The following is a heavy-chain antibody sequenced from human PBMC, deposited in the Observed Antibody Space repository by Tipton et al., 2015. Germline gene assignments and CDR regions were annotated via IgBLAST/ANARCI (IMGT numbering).Heavy chain of an antibody. D-gene: IGHD6-6*01. V-gene: IGHV4-59*01. CDR2: IYYSGST. J-gene: IGHJ4*02. Sequence: TLSLTCTVSGDSISSYYWSWIRQPPGKGLEWIGYIYYSGSTNYNPFLKSRVTISLDTSKNQFSLKLSSVIAADTAVYYCAGDSSSSVDYFDSWGQGTLVTVSS. CDR1: GDSISSYY. CDR3: AGDSSSSVDYFDS.